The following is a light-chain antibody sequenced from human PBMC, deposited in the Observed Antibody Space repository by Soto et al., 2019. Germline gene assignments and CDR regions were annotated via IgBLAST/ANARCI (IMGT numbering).Light chain of an antibody. J-gene: IGKJ1*01. V-gene: IGKV3-20*01. Sequence: EIVLTQSPGIRSLSPGDRATLSCRASQSVSRSYLGWYQQKPGQAPRLLMYGASIRAAGVPDRFSGSGSGTEFTLTISRLEPEDFTVYYCHHYETFGQGTKVDIK. CDR3: HHYET. CDR2: GAS. CDR1: QSVSRSY.